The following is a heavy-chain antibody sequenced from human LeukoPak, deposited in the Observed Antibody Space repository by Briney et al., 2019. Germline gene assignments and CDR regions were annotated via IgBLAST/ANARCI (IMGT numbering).Heavy chain of an antibody. CDR3: ARIIIYDNVSP. CDR1: GDSICTSGYY. D-gene: IGHD3-16*01. Sequence: SETLSLTCTVSGDSICTSGYYWGWIRQPPGKGLEWIGSISYSGSTYYNPSLKSRVTISVDTSKTHFSLKLISLSAADTAVYYCARIIIYDNVSPWGQGTLVTVSS. J-gene: IGHJ5*02. V-gene: IGHV4-39*02. CDR2: ISYSGST.